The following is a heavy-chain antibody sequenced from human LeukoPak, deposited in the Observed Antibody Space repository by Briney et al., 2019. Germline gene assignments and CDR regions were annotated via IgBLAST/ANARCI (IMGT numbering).Heavy chain of an antibody. CDR1: GGSMSSENEY. Sequence: SETLSLTCSVSGGSMSSENEYWGWIRQTPGKGLEWIGSVYNTGSTDYNPSLKRRFSISIDTSKNQFSLKVTSVTAADTAIYCCARETRNYYDSIGYYLFDYWGQGTLVTVSS. CDR3: ARETRNYYDSIGYYLFDY. D-gene: IGHD3-22*01. V-gene: IGHV4-39*02. CDR2: VYNTGST. J-gene: IGHJ4*02.